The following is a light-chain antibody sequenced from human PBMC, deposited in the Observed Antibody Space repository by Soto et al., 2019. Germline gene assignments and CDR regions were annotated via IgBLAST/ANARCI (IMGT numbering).Light chain of an antibody. J-gene: IGLJ2*01. CDR2: ANS. V-gene: IGLV1-40*01. CDR1: SSNIGAGYD. Sequence: QSVLTQLPSVSGAPGQRVTISCTGSSSNIGAGYDVHWYQQLPGTAPKLLIYANSNRPSGVPDRFSSSKSGTSASLAITGLQAEDEADYYCQSYDSSLSGVVFGGGTKVTVL. CDR3: QSYDSSLSGVV.